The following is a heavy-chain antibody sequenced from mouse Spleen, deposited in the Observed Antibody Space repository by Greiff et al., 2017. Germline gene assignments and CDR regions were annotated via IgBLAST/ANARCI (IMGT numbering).Heavy chain of an antibody. Sequence: EVKLEESGGGLVKPGGSLKLSCAASGFTFSSYTMSWVRQTPEKRLEWVATISSGGSYTYYPDSVKGRFTISRDNAKNTLYLQMSSLKTEDTAMYYCTREGGNYRAMDYWGQGTSVTVSS. CDR1: GFTFSSYT. D-gene: IGHD2-1*01. V-gene: IGHV5-6-4*01. CDR3: TREGGNYRAMDY. J-gene: IGHJ4*01. CDR2: ISSGGSYT.